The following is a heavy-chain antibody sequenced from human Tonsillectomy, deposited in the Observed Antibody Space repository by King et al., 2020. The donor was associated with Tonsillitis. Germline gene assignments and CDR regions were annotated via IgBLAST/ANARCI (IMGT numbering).Heavy chain of an antibody. D-gene: IGHD3-16*01. CDR3: TTELRLGESLDAFDI. CDR2: IKSKTDGGTT. CDR1: GFTFSNAW. V-gene: IGHV3-15*01. Sequence: QLVQSGGGLVKPGGSLRLSCAASGFTFSNAWMSWVRQAPGKGLEWVGRIKSKTDGGTTDYAAPVTGRFTISRDDSKNTLYLQMNSLKTEDTAVYYCTTELRLGESLDAFDIWGQGTMVTVSS. J-gene: IGHJ3*02.